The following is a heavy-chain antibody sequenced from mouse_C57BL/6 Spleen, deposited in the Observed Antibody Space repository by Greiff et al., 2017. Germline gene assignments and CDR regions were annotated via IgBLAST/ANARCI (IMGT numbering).Heavy chain of an antibody. CDR1: GFNIKDDY. D-gene: IGHD1-1*01. CDR2: IDPENGDT. Sequence: VQLQQSGAELVRPGASVKLSCTASGFNIKDDYMHWVKQRPEQGLEWIGWIDPENGDTEYASKSQGKSTITADTSSNTAYLRLSSLTSEDTAVYDCTSIYYGSWFAYWGQGTLVTVSA. CDR3: TSIYYGSWFAY. V-gene: IGHV14-4*01. J-gene: IGHJ3*01.